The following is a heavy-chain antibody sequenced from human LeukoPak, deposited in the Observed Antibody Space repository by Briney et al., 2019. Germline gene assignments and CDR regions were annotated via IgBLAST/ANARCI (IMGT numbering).Heavy chain of an antibody. CDR1: GFTFSSYG. Sequence: GGSLRLSCAASGFTFSSYGMSWVRQAPGKGLEWVSAISGSGGSTYYADSVKGRFTISRDNSKNTVYVQMNSLRAEDTAVYYCAKAITMVRGVTRKYYYYMDVWGKGTTVTISS. V-gene: IGHV3-23*01. CDR3: AKAITMVRGVTRKYYYYMDV. CDR2: ISGSGGST. D-gene: IGHD3-10*01. J-gene: IGHJ6*03.